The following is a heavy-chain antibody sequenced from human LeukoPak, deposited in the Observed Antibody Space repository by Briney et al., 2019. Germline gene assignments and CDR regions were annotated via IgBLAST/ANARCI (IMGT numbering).Heavy chain of an antibody. CDR3: ARAPNPGGWFDP. J-gene: IGHJ5*02. D-gene: IGHD3-10*01. CDR1: GFTFSSYW. Sequence: GGSLRLSCAASGFTFSSYWMHWVRQAPGKGLVWVSGINSGGSSTNYADSVKGRFTISRDNAKNTLYLQMNSLRAEDTAVYYCARAPNPGGWFDPWGQGTLVTVSS. V-gene: IGHV3-74*01. CDR2: INSGGSST.